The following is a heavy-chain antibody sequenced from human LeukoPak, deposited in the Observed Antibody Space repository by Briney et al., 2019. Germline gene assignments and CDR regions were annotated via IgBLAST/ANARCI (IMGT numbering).Heavy chain of an antibody. Sequence: PGGSLRLSCAASGFTFSSYEMNSVRQAPGKGLEWVSYISSSGSCIYYADPVKGRFTISRDNAKNSLYLQMNSLRAEDTAVYYCARDRVVVGATWTYYYMDVWGKGTTVTVSS. CDR2: ISSSGSCI. V-gene: IGHV3-48*03. CDR1: GFTFSSYE. CDR3: ARDRVVVGATWTYYYMDV. D-gene: IGHD2-15*01. J-gene: IGHJ6*03.